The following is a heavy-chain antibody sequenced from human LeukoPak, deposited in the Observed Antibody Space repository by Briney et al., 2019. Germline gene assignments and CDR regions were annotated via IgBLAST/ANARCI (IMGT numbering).Heavy chain of an antibody. CDR2: IKEDGSQK. CDR3: ARGRRGAVAFDY. J-gene: IGHJ4*02. Sequence: GGSLRLSCAASGFTISSYWMSWVRQAPGKGLEWVANIKEDGSQKYYVDSVRGRFTMSRDNAKNSLYLQMNSLRTEDTAVYYCARGRRGAVAFDYWGQGTLVTVSS. CDR1: GFTISSYW. V-gene: IGHV3-7*01. D-gene: IGHD6-19*01.